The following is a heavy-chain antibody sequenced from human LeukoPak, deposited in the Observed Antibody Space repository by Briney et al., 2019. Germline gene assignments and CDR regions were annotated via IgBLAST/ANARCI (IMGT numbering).Heavy chain of an antibody. Sequence: GGSLRLSCAASGFTLSDYYMSWIRQAPGKGLEWVSYISSSSSYTNYADSVKGRFTISRDNAKNSLYLQMNSLRAEDTAVYYCARGGPRLVVPAAPRGYYGMDVWGQGTTVTVSS. D-gene: IGHD2-2*01. J-gene: IGHJ6*02. CDR1: GFTLSDYY. V-gene: IGHV3-11*05. CDR3: ARGGPRLVVPAAPRGYYGMDV. CDR2: ISSSSSYT.